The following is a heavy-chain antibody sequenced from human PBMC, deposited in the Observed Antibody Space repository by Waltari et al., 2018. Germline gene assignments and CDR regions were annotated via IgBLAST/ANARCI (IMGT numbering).Heavy chain of an antibody. CDR3: AKGEGTSSFPDF. V-gene: IGHV3-23*01. CDR2: ISGDGGTT. J-gene: IGHJ4*02. Sequence: QLLQSGGGLVQPGESLRRSCPASGFTFRIYGMTWVRQAPGKGLEWVSAISGDGGTTYYADSVKGRFTISRDTPKNTLFLLMSRLRVEDTAIYYCAKGEGTSSFPDFWGQGILVTVSS. D-gene: IGHD6-6*01. CDR1: GFTFRIYG.